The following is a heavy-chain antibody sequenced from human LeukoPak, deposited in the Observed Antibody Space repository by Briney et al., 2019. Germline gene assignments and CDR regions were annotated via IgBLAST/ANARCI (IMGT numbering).Heavy chain of an antibody. V-gene: IGHV4-4*07. Sequence: SESLSLTCTVSGGSISSYYRSWIRQPAGKGLEWIGRIYTSGSTNYNPSLKSRVTMSVDTSKNQFSLKLSSVTAADTAVYYCARNSYYYGSGSYLHPMDVWGKGTTVTISS. J-gene: IGHJ6*03. CDR2: IYTSGST. D-gene: IGHD3-10*01. CDR1: GGSISSYY. CDR3: ARNSYYYGSGSYLHPMDV.